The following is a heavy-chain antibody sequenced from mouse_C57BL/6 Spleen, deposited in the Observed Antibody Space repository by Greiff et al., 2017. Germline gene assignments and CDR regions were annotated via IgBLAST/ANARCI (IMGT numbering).Heavy chain of an antibody. V-gene: IGHV1-64*01. CDR3: AREGGYDYDRGFAY. CDR2: IHPNSGST. CDR1: GYTFTSYW. J-gene: IGHJ3*01. Sequence: QVQLQQPGAELVKPGASVKLSCKASGYTFTSYWMHWVKQRPGQGLEWIGMIHPNSGSTNYNEKFKSKATLTVDKSSSTAYMQLSSLTSEDSAVYYCAREGGYDYDRGFAYWGQGTLVTVAA. D-gene: IGHD2-4*01.